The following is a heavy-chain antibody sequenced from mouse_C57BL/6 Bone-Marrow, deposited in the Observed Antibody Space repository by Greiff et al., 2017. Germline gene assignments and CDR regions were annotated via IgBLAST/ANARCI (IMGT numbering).Heavy chain of an antibody. CDR1: GYTFTSYT. Sequence: VQLQQSGAELARPGASVKMSCKASGYTFTSYTMHWVKQRPGRGLEWIGYINPSSGYTKYNQKFKDKATLTADKSSSTAYMQLSSLTSEDSAVYYCARSRPGYYAMDYWGQGTSVTVSS. V-gene: IGHV1-4*01. CDR2: INPSSGYT. CDR3: ARSRPGYYAMDY. J-gene: IGHJ4*01. D-gene: IGHD4-1*01.